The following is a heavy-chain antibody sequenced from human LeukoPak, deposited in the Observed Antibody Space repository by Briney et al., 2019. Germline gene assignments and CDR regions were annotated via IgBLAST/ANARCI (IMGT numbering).Heavy chain of an antibody. Sequence: PSETLSLTCAVYGGSFSGYYWSWPRQPPGKGLEWIGEINHSGSTNYNPSLKSRVTISVDTSKNQFSLKLSSVTAADTAVYYCAREALPSYGDYGGIYYYYMDVWGKGTTVTISS. D-gene: IGHD4-17*01. CDR1: GGSFSGYY. CDR3: AREALPSYGDYGGIYYYYMDV. V-gene: IGHV4-34*01. J-gene: IGHJ6*03. CDR2: INHSGST.